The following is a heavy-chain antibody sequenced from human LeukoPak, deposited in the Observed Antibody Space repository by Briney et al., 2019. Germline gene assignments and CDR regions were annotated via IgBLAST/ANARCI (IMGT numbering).Heavy chain of an antibody. CDR3: ARDLHYYVAMDV. CDR1: GFTFNSYG. V-gene: IGHV3-33*01. Sequence: PGKSLRLSCAASGFTFNSYGMHWVRQAPGKGLEWVALLWYDGSNKYYAASVKGRFTISRDNSKNTLYLQMNSLRAEDTALYYCARDLHYYVAMDVWGQGTTVTVSS. CDR2: LWYDGSNK. D-gene: IGHD3-10*02. J-gene: IGHJ6*02.